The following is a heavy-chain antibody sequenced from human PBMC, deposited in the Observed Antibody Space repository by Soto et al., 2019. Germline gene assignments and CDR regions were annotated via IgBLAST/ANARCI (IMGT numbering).Heavy chain of an antibody. CDR1: GSSVSTGAYY. J-gene: IGHJ5*02. CDR3: VRALRHTAMVYPWFDH. CDR2: VYESGYT. V-gene: IGHV4-31*03. Sequence: TLSLTCTVSGSSVSTGAYYWGWVRQRPGRGLEWIGYVYESGYTYYNMSLKRRLTISLDRSNNQFSLGLTSVTAADTAVYYCVRALRHTAMVYPWFDHWGQGTLVTVSS. D-gene: IGHD5-18*01.